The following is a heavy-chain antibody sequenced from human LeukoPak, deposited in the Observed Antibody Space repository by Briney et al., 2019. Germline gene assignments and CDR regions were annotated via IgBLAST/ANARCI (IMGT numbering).Heavy chain of an antibody. CDR2: INPNSGGT. CDR1: GYTFTGYY. J-gene: IGHJ4*02. V-gene: IGHV1-2*02. D-gene: IGHD3-3*01. CDR3: ARDPLFPYYFDH. Sequence: ASVKVSCKASGYTFTGYYMHWVRQAPGQGLEWVGWINPNSGGTNYAQKFQGRVTMTRDTSISTAYMELSRLRSDDTAVYYCARDPLFPYYFDHWGQGTLVTVSS.